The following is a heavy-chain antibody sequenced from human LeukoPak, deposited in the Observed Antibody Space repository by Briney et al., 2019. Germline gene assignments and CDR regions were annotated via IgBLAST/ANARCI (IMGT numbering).Heavy chain of an antibody. CDR1: GFTFSTYA. Sequence: GGSLRLSCAASGFTFSTYAMSWVRQAPGKGLEWVSAISGSGGSTYYADSVKGRFTISRDNAKNTLFLQMNSLRAEGTAVYYCARETDSSGYYVYYWGQGTLVTVSS. CDR2: ISGSGGST. V-gene: IGHV3-23*01. J-gene: IGHJ4*02. CDR3: ARETDSSGYYVYY. D-gene: IGHD3-22*01.